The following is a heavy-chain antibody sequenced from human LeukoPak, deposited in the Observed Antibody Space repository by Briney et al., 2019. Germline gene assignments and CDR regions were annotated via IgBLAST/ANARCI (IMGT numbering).Heavy chain of an antibody. J-gene: IGHJ4*02. D-gene: IGHD4-17*01. CDR3: ASCNGDSRFDY. CDR2: IYYSGST. V-gene: IGHV4-31*03. CDR1: GGSISSGDYY. Sequence: SQTLSLTCTVSGGSISSGDYYWSWIRQHPGKGLEWIGYIYYSGSTYYNPSLKSRVTISVDTSKNQFSLKLSSVTAADTAVYYCASCNGDSRFDYWGQGTLVTVSS.